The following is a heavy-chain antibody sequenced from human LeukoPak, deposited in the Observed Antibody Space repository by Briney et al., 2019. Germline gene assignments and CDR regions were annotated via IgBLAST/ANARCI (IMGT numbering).Heavy chain of an antibody. CDR1: GFTFSSYW. D-gene: IGHD6-13*01. V-gene: IGHV3-74*01. J-gene: IGHJ6*02. CDR3: AKVSSPTVQQLVPYYYYGMDV. Sequence: GGSLRLSCAASGFTFSSYWMHWVRQAPGKGLVWVSRINSDGSSTSYADSVKGRFTISRDNAKNTLYLQMNSLRAEDTAVYYCAKVSSPTVQQLVPYYYYGMDVWGQGTTVTVSS. CDR2: INSDGSST.